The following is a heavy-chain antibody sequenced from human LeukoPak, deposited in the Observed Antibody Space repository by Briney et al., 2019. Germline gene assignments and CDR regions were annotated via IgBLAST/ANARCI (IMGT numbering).Heavy chain of an antibody. V-gene: IGHV3-11*01. D-gene: IGHD7-27*01. CDR1: GFTFSDYY. CDR3: ARGRKTGNYPPFDY. J-gene: IGHJ4*02. CDR2: ISSSGSTI. Sequence: GGSLRLSCAASGFTFSDYYMSWIRQAPGRGLEWVSYISSSGSTIYYADSVKGRFTISRDNAKNSLYVQTNSLRAEDTAVYYCARGRKTGNYPPFDYWGQGTLVTVSS.